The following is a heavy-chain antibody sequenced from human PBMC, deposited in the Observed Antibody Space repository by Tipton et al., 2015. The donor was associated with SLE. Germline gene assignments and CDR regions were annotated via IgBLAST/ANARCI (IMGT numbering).Heavy chain of an antibody. D-gene: IGHD6-13*01. CDR2: INHSGST. J-gene: IGHJ5*02. CDR1: GGSFSGYY. V-gene: IGHV4-34*01. CDR3: ARAQRLVRWFDP. Sequence: TLSLTCAVHGGSFSGYYWSWIRQPPGKGLEWIGEINHSGSTNYNPSLKSRVTISVDTSKKQFSLKVSSVTAADTAVYYCARAQRLVRWFDPWGQGTLVTVSS.